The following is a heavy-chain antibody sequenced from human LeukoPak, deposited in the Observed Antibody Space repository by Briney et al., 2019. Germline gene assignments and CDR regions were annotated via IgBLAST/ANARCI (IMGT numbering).Heavy chain of an antibody. CDR2: IYHSGST. CDR1: GGSISSSNW. V-gene: IGHV4-4*02. J-gene: IGHJ4*02. D-gene: IGHD2-8*02. CDR3: ARDPGTGCFDY. Sequence: SETLSLTCAVSGGSISSSNWWSWVRQPPGKGLGWIGEIYHSGSTNYNPSLKSRVTISVAKSKNQFSLKLSSVTAADTAVYYCARDPGTGCFDYWGQGTLVTVSS.